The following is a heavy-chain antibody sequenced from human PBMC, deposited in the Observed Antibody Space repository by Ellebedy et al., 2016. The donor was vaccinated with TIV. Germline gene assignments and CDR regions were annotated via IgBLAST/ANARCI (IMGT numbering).Heavy chain of an antibody. CDR1: GFTFSGYA. J-gene: IGHJ4*02. D-gene: IGHD3-22*01. V-gene: IGHV3-23*01. CDR3: AKGRGGGSDSSAPRYYFDY. CDR2: INNGGRTT. Sequence: PGGSLRLSCVTSGFTFSGYAMSWVRQAPGKGLEWVSGINNGGRTTSYADYVKGRFTISRDNSKKTLYLQMNSLRAEDTAVYYCAKGRGGGSDSSAPRYYFDYWGLGTLVTVSS.